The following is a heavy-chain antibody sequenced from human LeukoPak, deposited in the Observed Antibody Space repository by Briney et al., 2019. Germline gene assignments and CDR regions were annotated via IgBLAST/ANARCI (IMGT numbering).Heavy chain of an antibody. CDR2: ISYDGSNK. V-gene: IGHV3-30*18. Sequence: XAXGFTFSSYGMHWVRQAPGKGLEWVXVISYDGSNKYYADSVKGRFTISRDNSKNTLYLQMNSLRAEDTAVYYCAKDSSSFAPYYFDYWGQGTLVTVSS. CDR3: AKDSSSFAPYYFDY. D-gene: IGHD6-6*01. CDR1: GFTFSSYG. J-gene: IGHJ4*02.